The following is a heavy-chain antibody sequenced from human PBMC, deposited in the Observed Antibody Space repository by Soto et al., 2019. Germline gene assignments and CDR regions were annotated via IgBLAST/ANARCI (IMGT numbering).Heavy chain of an antibody. CDR2: IYYSGTT. J-gene: IGHJ4*02. CDR1: GGSISSYY. V-gene: IGHV4-59*08. D-gene: IGHD5-18*01. CDR3: ARRYGYSFDY. Sequence: QVQLQESGPGLVKPSETLSLTCTVSGGSISSYYWSWIRQPPGKGLEWIGYIYYSGTTNYNPPLKSRVTISVDTSKNQLSLKLSSVTAADTAVYYCARRYGYSFDYWGQGTLVTVSS.